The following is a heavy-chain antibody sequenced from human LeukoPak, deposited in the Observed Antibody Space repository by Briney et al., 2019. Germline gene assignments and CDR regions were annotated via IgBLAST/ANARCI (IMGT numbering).Heavy chain of an antibody. V-gene: IGHV3-7*01. CDR1: GFTFSNYW. CDR3: ARGSWIVATILDY. D-gene: IGHD5-12*01. Sequence: PGGSLRLSCVASGFTFSNYWMNWVRQAPGKGLEWVANIKQDGSEKYYVDSVKGRFTISRDNAKNPLYLQMNSLRAEDTAVYYCARGSWIVATILDYWGQGTLVTVSS. CDR2: IKQDGSEK. J-gene: IGHJ4*02.